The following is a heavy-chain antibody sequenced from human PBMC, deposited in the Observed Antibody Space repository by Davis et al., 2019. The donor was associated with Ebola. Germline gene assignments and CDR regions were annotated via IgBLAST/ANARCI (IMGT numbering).Heavy chain of an antibody. V-gene: IGHV3-30-3*01. J-gene: IGHJ4*02. D-gene: IGHD4-23*01. CDR1: GFTFSSYA. CDR2: ISYDGSNK. CDR3: ARDLVYGGNAFFDY. Sequence: GESLKISCAASGFTFSSYAMHWVRQAPGKGLEWVAVISYDGSNKYYADSVKGRFTISRDNSKNTLYLQMNSLRTEDTAVYYCARDLVYGGNAFFDYWGQGTLVSVSS.